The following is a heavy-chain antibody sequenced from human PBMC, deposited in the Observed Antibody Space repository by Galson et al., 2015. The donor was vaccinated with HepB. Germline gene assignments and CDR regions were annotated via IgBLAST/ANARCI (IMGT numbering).Heavy chain of an antibody. D-gene: IGHD3-10*01. CDR3: AKDQYYGSGSYGVFDY. CDR1: GFTFSSYA. Sequence: SLRLSCAASGFTFSSYAMSWVRQAPGKGLEWVSAISGSGGSTYYADSVKGRFTISRDNSKNTLYLQMSSLGAEDTAVYYCAKDQYYGSGSYGVFDYWGQGTLVTVSS. J-gene: IGHJ4*02. CDR2: ISGSGGST. V-gene: IGHV3-23*01.